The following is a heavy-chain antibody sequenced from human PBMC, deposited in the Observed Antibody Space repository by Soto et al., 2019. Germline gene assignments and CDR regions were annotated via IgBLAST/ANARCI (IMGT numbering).Heavy chain of an antibody. CDR1: GGSINSDDHY. Sequence: PSETLSLTCSVSGGSINSDDHYWSWIRQPPGKGQEWIGLIYYSRTNNYNPSLKSRITVSIDASKNQFSLNLTSVTAADTDIYYCARQRRGGYWFAPWGQGTPVTVSS. J-gene: IGHJ5*02. CDR2: IYYSRTN. V-gene: IGHV4-30-4*02. CDR3: ARQRRGGYWFAP.